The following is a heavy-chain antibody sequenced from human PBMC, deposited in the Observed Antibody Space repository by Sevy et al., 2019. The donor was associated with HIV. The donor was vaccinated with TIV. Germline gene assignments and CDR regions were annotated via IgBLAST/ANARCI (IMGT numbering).Heavy chain of an antibody. D-gene: IGHD3-22*01. CDR2: FDPEDGET. Sequence: ASVKVSCKVSGSTLTRLAIHWVRQAPGKGPEWMGSFDPEDGETIYSQKFQGRVTMTEDTSTDTGYMDLSSLRSEDTAGYYCATTKDYYDSSGSPFDDWGQGTLVTVSS. CDR1: GSTLTRLA. CDR3: ATTKDYYDSSGSPFDD. J-gene: IGHJ4*02. V-gene: IGHV1-24*01.